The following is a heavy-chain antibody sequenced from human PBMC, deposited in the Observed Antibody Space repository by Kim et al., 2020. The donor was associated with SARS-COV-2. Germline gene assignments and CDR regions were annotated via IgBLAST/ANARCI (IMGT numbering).Heavy chain of an antibody. Sequence: ASVKVSCKASGYTFSDFVMHWVRQAPGQRLEWMGWINVGNGNTEYSQKFQGRVTITRDTSANTAYMELSSLRSEDTAVYYCARDGIAVAGPWGWFDPWGQGTPVIVSS. J-gene: IGHJ5*02. CDR2: INVGNGNT. CDR3: ARDGIAVAGPWGWFDP. V-gene: IGHV1-3*01. CDR1: GYTFSDFV. D-gene: IGHD6-19*01.